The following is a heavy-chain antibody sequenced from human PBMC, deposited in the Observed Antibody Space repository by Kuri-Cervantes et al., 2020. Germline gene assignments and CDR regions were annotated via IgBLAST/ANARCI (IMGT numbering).Heavy chain of an antibody. Sequence: GESLKISCAASGFIFSDYTMNWVRQAPGKGLEWVSSISSSSSYIYYADSVKGRFTISRDNAKNSLYLQMNSLRAEDTAVYYCARDAVARPGEFDYWGQGTLVTVSS. V-gene: IGHV3-21*01. J-gene: IGHJ4*02. CDR2: ISSSSSYI. CDR3: ARDAVARPGEFDY. CDR1: GFIFSDYT. D-gene: IGHD3-10*01.